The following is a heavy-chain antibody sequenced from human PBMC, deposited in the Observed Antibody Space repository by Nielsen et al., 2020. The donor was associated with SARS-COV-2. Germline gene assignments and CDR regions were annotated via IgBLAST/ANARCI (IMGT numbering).Heavy chain of an antibody. CDR3: AKDRRADCNAGSCYPADY. J-gene: IGHJ4*02. CDR1: GFTVSSNY. Sequence: GESLKISCAASGFTVSSNYMSWVRQTPGKGLEWVSVIYSGGSTYYAASVKGRFTISRDNSKQTLYLQMNSLRAEDTAVYYCAKDRRADCNAGSCYPADYWGQGILVTVSS. CDR2: IYSGGST. D-gene: IGHD2-15*01. V-gene: IGHV3-53*01.